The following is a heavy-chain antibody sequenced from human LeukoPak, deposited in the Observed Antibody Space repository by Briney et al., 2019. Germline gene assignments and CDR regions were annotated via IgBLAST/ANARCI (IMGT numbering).Heavy chain of an antibody. J-gene: IGHJ6*03. CDR2: ISGSGGST. Sequence: GTLSLTCAVSGGSISSSNWWSWVRQAPGKGLEWVSAISGSGGSTYYADSVKGRFTISRDNSKNTLYLQMNSLRAEDTAVYYCAKRRGLELTYYYYMDVWGKGTTVTVSS. D-gene: IGHD1-7*01. V-gene: IGHV3-23*01. CDR3: AKRRGLELTYYYYMDV. CDR1: GGSISSSN.